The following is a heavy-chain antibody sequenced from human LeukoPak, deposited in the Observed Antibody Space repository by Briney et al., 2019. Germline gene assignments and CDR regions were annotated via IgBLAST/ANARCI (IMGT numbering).Heavy chain of an antibody. J-gene: IGHJ6*02. V-gene: IGHV1-18*01. D-gene: IGHD2-2*01. CDR3: ARDDVVVPAALTYYYGMDV. Sequence: GASVKVSCKASGYTFTSSGISWVRQAPGQGLEWMGWISAYNGNTNYAQKLQGRVTMTTDTSTSTAYMELRSLRSDDTAVYYCARDDVVVPAALTYYYGMDVWGQGTTVTVSS. CDR2: ISAYNGNT. CDR1: GYTFTSSG.